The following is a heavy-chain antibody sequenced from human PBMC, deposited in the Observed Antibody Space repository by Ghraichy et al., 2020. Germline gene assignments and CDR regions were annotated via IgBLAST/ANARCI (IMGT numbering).Heavy chain of an antibody. D-gene: IGHD6-19*01. V-gene: IGHV4-59*01. J-gene: IGHJ4*02. CDR1: GGSISSYY. Sequence: SETLSLTCTVSGGSISSYYWSWIRQPPGKGLEWIGYIYYSGSTNYNPSLKSRVTISVDTSKNQFSLKLSSVTAADTAVYYCARGDGYSSGPDGYWGQGTLVTVSS. CDR2: IYYSGST. CDR3: ARGDGYSSGPDGY.